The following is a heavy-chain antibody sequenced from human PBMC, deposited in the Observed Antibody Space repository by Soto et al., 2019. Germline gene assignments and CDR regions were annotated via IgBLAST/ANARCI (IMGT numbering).Heavy chain of an antibody. Sequence: PGGSLRLSCVASGFTFNDFAMHWVRQAPGKGLEGVSGIPWNSGTLDYPDSVRGRFSISRDNAKNSLYLQMNSLRVEDTALYYCARHRGYHYYGIDVWGQGTLVTVSS. CDR2: IPWNSGTL. V-gene: IGHV3-9*01. J-gene: IGHJ6*02. CDR3: ARHRGYHYYGIDV. CDR1: GFTFNDFA.